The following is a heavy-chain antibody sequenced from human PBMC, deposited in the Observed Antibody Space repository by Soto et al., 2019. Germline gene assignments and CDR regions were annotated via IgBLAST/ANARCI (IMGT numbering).Heavy chain of an antibody. V-gene: IGHV3-74*01. CDR3: ARDWCSVASGRARGGQWYFDL. Sequence: EVQLVESGGRLVQPGGSLTLSCAASGFTFSNYWMHWVRQAPGKGLVWVSRIHYDGMNTRYADSVNGRFTISRDNTKNTLYLHLNSLKVDDTAVYYCARDWCSVASGRARGGQWYFDLWGRGTMVTVSS. D-gene: IGHD3-10*01. J-gene: IGHJ2*01. CDR2: IHYDGMNT. CDR1: GFTFSNYW.